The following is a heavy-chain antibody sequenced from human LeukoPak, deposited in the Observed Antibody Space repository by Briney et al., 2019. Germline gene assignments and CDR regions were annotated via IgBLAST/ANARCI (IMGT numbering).Heavy chain of an antibody. V-gene: IGHV4-59*01. CDR1: GGSISSYY. D-gene: IGHD6-13*01. Sequence: KSSETLSLTCTVSGGSISSYYWSWIRQPPGKGLEWIGYIYYSGSTNYKPSLKSRVTMSLNTSKNQFSLKLSSVTAADTAIYYCASHSATWYFQHWGQGTPVTASS. J-gene: IGHJ1*01. CDR3: ASHSATWYFQH. CDR2: IYYSGST.